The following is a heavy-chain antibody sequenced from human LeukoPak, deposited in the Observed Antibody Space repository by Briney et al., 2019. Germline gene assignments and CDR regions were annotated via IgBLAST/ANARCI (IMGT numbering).Heavy chain of an antibody. Sequence: GGSLRLSCAASGFTFSSYEMIWVRQPPGKGLEWVSSIFPSGGEIHYADSVRGRFTISRDNSKSTLSLQMNSLRAEDTAIYYCARDHDYSSCPYFDYWGQGTLVTVSS. V-gene: IGHV3-23*01. J-gene: IGHJ4*02. CDR3: ARDHDYSSCPYFDY. D-gene: IGHD6-13*01. CDR2: IFPSGGEI. CDR1: GFTFSSYE.